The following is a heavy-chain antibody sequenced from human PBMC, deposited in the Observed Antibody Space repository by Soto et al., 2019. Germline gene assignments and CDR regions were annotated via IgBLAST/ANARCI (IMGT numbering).Heavy chain of an antibody. CDR3: TRGIDCGY. J-gene: IGHJ4*02. Sequence: LSLTCAVSGDSVSSNGAGWNWIRQYPSRGLEWLGRTFYRSRWYNEYGVSVRGRIPVSLDTSRNQISLQLNSVTPDDTAVYFCTRGIDCGYWGRGTQVTVSS. CDR2: TFYRSRWYN. CDR1: GDSVSSNGAG. D-gene: IGHD2-21*01. V-gene: IGHV6-1*01.